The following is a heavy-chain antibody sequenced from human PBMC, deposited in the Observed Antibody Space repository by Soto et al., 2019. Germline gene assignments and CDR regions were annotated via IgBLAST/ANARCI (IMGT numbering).Heavy chain of an antibody. J-gene: IGHJ5*02. V-gene: IGHV1-69*13. Sequence: SVKVSCKASGGTFSSYAISWVRQAPGQGLEWMGGIIPIFGTANYAQKFQGRVTITADESTSTAYMELSSLRSEDTAVYYCARGVVVVVAASSPFDWFDPWGQGTLVTVS. CDR1: GGTFSSYA. CDR3: ARGVVVVVAASSPFDWFDP. D-gene: IGHD2-15*01. CDR2: IIPIFGTA.